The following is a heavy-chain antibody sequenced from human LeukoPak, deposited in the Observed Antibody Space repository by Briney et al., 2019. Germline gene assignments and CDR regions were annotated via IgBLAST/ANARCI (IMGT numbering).Heavy chain of an antibody. CDR2: IYYSGST. CDR3: ARETYSSSWYGNYYFDY. D-gene: IGHD6-13*01. CDR1: GGSISSGGYY. V-gene: IGHV4-61*08. Sequence: PSQTLSLTCTVSGGSISSGGYYWSWIRQPPGKGLEWIGYIYYSGSTNYNPSLKSRVTISVDTSKNQFSLKLSSVTAADTAVYYCARETYSSSWYGNYYFDYWGQGTLVTVSS. J-gene: IGHJ4*02.